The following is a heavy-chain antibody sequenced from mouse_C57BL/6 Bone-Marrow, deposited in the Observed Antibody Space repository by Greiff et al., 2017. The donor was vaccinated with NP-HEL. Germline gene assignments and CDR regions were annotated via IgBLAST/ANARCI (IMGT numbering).Heavy chain of an antibody. CDR3: AGQFMTTVVARYWYFDV. CDR2: IDPSDSYT. V-gene: IGHV1-50*01. J-gene: IGHJ1*03. Sequence: QVQLQQPGAELVKPGASVKLSCKASGYTFTSYWMQWVKQRPGQGLEWIGEIDPSDSYTNYNQKFKGKATLTVDTSSSTAYLQLSSLTSEDSAVYYCAGQFMTTVVARYWYFDVWGTGTTVTVSS. D-gene: IGHD1-1*01. CDR1: GYTFTSYW.